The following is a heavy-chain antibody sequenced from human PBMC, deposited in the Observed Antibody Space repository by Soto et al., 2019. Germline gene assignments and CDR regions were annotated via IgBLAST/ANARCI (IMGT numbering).Heavy chain of an antibody. D-gene: IGHD3-3*01. CDR3: SKAGADYGFWGGSSSTSIRASGRDV. J-gene: IGHJ6*02. CDR1: GGNFSSSV. Sequence: QVQLVQSGPDMKKPGSSVKVACKASGGNFSSSVISWVRQSPGHGLEWMGGIITIFETAQYEQKFQGRVTITADAFTSQVYVELRSQGPEATALYFCSKAGADYGFWGGSSSTSIRASGRDVWCQGTQVTVSS. CDR2: IITIFETA. V-gene: IGHV1-69*01.